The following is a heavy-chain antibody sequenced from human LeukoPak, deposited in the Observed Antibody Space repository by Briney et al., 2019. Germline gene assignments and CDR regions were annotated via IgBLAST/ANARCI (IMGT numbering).Heavy chain of an antibody. J-gene: IGHJ4*02. CDR3: AKDFHDLLTGYRGLLDY. D-gene: IGHD3-9*01. CDR1: GFTFANHP. Sequence: GGSLRLSCAASGFTFANHPMSWVRQALGKGLEWVSTISERDDSTYYADSVKGRFTISRDNSENALYLQMNYLRAEDTAVYYCAKDFHDLLTGYRGLLDYWGQGTLVTVSS. CDR2: ISERDDST. V-gene: IGHV3-23*01.